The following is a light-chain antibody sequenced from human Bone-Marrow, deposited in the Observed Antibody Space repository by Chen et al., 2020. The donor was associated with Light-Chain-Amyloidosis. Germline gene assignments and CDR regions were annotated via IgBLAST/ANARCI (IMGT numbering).Light chain of an antibody. CDR3: QHFDDLLMFT. V-gene: IGKV1-33*01. J-gene: IGKJ2*01. CDR2: DAS. Sequence: DIQMTQSPSSLSASVGDRVTITCQASQAISNSLNWYQQKPWKAPKLLIYDASSLETGVPSRFSGTGSGTHFTFTISNLQPEDIATYYCQHFDDLLMFTFGQGTKLDMK. CDR1: QAISNS.